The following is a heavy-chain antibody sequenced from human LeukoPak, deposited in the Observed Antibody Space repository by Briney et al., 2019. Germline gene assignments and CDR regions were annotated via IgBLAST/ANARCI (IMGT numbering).Heavy chain of an antibody. CDR1: GGSISSYY. CDR3: ATDAVRASDAFDI. V-gene: IGHV4-59*12. CDR2: IHYSGST. Sequence: PSETLSLTCTVSGGSISSYYWSWIRQPPGKGLEWIGYIHYSGSTNYNPSLKSRVTISVDTSKNQFSLKLRSVTAADTALYFCATDAVRASDAFDIWGQGTMVTVSS. D-gene: IGHD2-2*01. J-gene: IGHJ3*02.